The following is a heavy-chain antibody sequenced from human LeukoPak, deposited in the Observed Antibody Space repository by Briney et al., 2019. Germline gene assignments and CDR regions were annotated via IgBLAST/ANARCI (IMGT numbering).Heavy chain of an antibody. CDR3: ARGRNIEMTTMSGGSDY. CDR1: GYTFTDYY. D-gene: IGHD5-24*01. V-gene: IGHV1-2*02. CDR2: LNPNSGDT. J-gene: IGHJ4*02. Sequence: GASVTVSCKASGYTFTDYYMHWVRQPPGQGLEWMGWLNPNSGDTNYAQKFQGRGSMTKDTSISTAYMDLSDLRSDDTAVYYCARGRNIEMTTMSGGSDYWGQGTLVTVSS.